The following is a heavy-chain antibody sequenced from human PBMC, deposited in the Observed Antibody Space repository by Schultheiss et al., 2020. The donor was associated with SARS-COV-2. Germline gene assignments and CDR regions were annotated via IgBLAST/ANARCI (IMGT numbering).Heavy chain of an antibody. D-gene: IGHD5-24*01. J-gene: IGHJ6*02. CDR2: ISSSGSTI. CDR1: GFTFSSYG. CDR3: ARRGEMATIGWSFYGMDV. V-gene: IGHV3-48*04. Sequence: GGSLRLSCAASGFTFSSYGMHWVRQAPGKGLEWVSYISSSGSTIYYADSVKGRFTISRDNAKNSLYLQMNSLRAEDTAVYYCARRGEMATIGWSFYGMDVWGQGTTVTVSS.